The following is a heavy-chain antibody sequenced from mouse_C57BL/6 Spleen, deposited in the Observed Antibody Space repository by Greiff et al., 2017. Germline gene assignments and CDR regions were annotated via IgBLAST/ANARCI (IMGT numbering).Heavy chain of an antibody. Sequence: EVQLQESGPELVKPGASVKISCKASGYSFTGYYMNWVKQSPEKSLEWIGEINPSTGGTTYNQKFKAKATLTVDKSSSTAYMQLKSLTSEDSAVYYCARGDYYGSSYWYCDVWGTGTTVTVSS. CDR3: ARGDYYGSSYWYCDV. CDR1: GYSFTGYY. V-gene: IGHV1-42*01. D-gene: IGHD1-1*01. CDR2: INPSTGGT. J-gene: IGHJ1*03.